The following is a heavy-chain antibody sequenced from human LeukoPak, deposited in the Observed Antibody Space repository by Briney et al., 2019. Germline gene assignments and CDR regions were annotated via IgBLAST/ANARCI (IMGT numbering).Heavy chain of an antibody. Sequence: SETLSLTCTVSGGSISSYYWSWIRQPPGKGLEWIGEINHSGSTNYNPSLKSRVTISVDTSKNQFSLKLSSVTAADTAVYYCARGSLLLWFGELLLRPNWFDPWGQGTLVTVSS. CDR3: ARGSLLLWFGELLLRPNWFDP. V-gene: IGHV4-34*01. D-gene: IGHD3-10*01. J-gene: IGHJ5*02. CDR2: INHSGST. CDR1: GGSISSYY.